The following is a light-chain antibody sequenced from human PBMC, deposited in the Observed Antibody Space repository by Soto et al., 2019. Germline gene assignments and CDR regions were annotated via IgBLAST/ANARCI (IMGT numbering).Light chain of an antibody. CDR3: QQYGSSPPT. V-gene: IGKV3-20*01. CDR2: GAS. Sequence: EIVMTQSPATLSVSPGERTTLSCRASQSISMYLAWYQQKPGQGPRLLIYGASSRATGTPDRFSGSGSGTDFTLTINRLEPEDFALYYCQQYGSSPPTFGQGTKVDI. CDR1: QSISMY. J-gene: IGKJ1*01.